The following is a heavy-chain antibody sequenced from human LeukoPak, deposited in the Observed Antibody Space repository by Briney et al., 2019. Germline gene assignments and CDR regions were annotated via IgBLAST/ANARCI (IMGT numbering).Heavy chain of an antibody. CDR1: GFTFSSYG. Sequence: GALRLSCAASGFTFSSYGMHWVRQAPGKGLEWVANIKQDGSEKYYVDSVKGRFTISRDNAKNSLYLQMNSLRAEDTAVYYCARGGWFPHYYFDYWGQGTLVTVSS. CDR3: ARGGWFPHYYFDY. J-gene: IGHJ4*02. D-gene: IGHD3-10*01. V-gene: IGHV3-7*04. CDR2: IKQDGSEK.